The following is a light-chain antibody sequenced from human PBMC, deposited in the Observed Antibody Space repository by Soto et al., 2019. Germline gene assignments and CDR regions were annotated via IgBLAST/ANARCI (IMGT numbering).Light chain of an antibody. CDR1: SSDIGGYNS. J-gene: IGLJ1*01. Sequence: QSVLTQPASVSGSPGQSITISCTGTSSDIGGYNSVSWYQQHPGRAPRLIIYEVTNRPSGVSNRFSASKSGNTASLTISGLHAEDEADYYCTSYTPIVTLGSVFGTGTKSPS. CDR3: TSYTPIVTLGSV. CDR2: EVT. V-gene: IGLV2-14*01.